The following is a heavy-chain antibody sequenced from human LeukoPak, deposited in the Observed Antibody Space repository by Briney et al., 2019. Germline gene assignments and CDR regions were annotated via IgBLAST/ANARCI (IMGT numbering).Heavy chain of an antibody. Sequence: GGSLRFSCAASGFSFSSFGMHWVRQAPGKGLEYISSINSNGVSTYYINSVKGRFTISRDNSKNTLYLQMGSLKPEDTAVYFCARSPHYGDFKGEFDDAFDIWGQGRKVIVSS. CDR1: GFSFSSFG. CDR3: ARSPHYGDFKGEFDDAFDI. D-gene: IGHD4-17*01. V-gene: IGHV3-64*01. J-gene: IGHJ3*02. CDR2: INSNGVST.